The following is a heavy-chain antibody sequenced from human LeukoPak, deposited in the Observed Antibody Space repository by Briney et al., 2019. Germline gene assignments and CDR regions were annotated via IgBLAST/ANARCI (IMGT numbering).Heavy chain of an antibody. CDR2: ISWNSGSI. CDR1: GFTFDDYA. Sequence: PGGSLRLSCAASGFTFDDYAMHWVRQAPGKGLEWVSGISWNSGSIGYADSVKGRFTISRDNAKNSLYLQMNSLRAEETALYYCAKGGFGEQWLVRVGFDYWGQGTLVTVSS. J-gene: IGHJ4*02. CDR3: AKGGFGEQWLVRVGFDY. D-gene: IGHD6-19*01. V-gene: IGHV3-9*01.